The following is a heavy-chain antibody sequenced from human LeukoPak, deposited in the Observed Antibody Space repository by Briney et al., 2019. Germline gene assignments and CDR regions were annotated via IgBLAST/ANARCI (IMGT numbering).Heavy chain of an antibody. CDR3: AREGPTLRSGYDY. CDR1: GGSFCGYY. D-gene: IGHD5-12*01. CDR2: IYYSGST. Sequence: SETLSLTCAVYGGSFCGYYWSWIWQPPGKGLEWIGYIYYSGSTNYNPSLKSRVTISVDTSKNQFSLKLSSVTAADTAVYYCAREGPTLRSGYDYWGQGTLVTVSS. V-gene: IGHV4-59*01. J-gene: IGHJ4*02.